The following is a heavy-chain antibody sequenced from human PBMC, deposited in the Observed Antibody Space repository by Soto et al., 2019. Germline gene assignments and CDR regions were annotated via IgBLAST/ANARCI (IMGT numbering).Heavy chain of an antibody. CDR3: ATTDEATNDAFDI. CDR2: INHSGST. Sequence: PSETLSLTCAVYGGSFSGYYWSWIRQPPGKGLEWIGEINHSGSTNYNPSLKSRVTISVDTSKNQFSLKLSSVTAADTAVYYCATTDEATNDAFDIWGQGTMVTVSS. CDR1: GGSFSGYY. V-gene: IGHV4-34*01. D-gene: IGHD5-12*01. J-gene: IGHJ3*02.